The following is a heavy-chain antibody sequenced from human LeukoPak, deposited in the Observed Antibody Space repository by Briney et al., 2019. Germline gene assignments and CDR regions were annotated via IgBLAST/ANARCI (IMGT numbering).Heavy chain of an antibody. D-gene: IGHD6-19*01. CDR2: IYHSGST. CDR3: ARLRAVAALGDY. Sequence: SETLSLTCAVSGYSISSGYYWGWIRQPPGKGLEWIGTIYHSGSTYYNPSLKSRVTISVDTSKNQFSLKLSSVTAADTAVYYCARLRAVAALGDYWGQGTLVTVSS. V-gene: IGHV4-38-2*01. CDR1: GYSISSGYY. J-gene: IGHJ4*02.